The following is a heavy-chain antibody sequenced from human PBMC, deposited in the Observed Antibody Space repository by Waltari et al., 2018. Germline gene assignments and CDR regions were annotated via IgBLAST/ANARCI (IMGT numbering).Heavy chain of an antibody. CDR2: SHRSGKT. V-gene: IGHV4-4*02. CDR1: GDSMSSSNW. J-gene: IGHJ4*02. CDR3: ARDRGRGLYLDS. D-gene: IGHD2-15*01. Sequence: QLQESGPGLVKPSGTLSLTCTVSGDSMSSSNWWSWVRQSPEKGLEWMGQSHRSGKTNYNPSLESRVTISMDTANNQYSLRVTSTTAADTAVYYCARDRGRGLYLDSWGQGTLVTVSP.